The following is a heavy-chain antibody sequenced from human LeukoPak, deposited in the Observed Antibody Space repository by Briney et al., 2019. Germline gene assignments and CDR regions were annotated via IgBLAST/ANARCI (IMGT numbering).Heavy chain of an antibody. CDR3: ARDPLTIRGSYFDL. D-gene: IGHD3-3*02. CDR2: IYYSGST. Sequence: SETLSLTCTVSGGSISSGDYYWSWIRQPPGKGLEWIGYIYYSGSTYYNPSLKSRVTISVDTSKNQFSVKLSSVTAADTAVYYCARDPLTIRGSYFDLWGRGTLVTVSS. CDR1: GGSISSGDYY. V-gene: IGHV4-30-4*08. J-gene: IGHJ2*01.